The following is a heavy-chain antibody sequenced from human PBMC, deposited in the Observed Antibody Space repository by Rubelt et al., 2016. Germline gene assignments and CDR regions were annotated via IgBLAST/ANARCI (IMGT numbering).Heavy chain of an antibody. CDR3: AKDRVGSWFSLDY. CDR2: ISGSGGST. D-gene: IGHD6-13*01. V-gene: IGHV3-23*01. J-gene: IGHJ4*02. Sequence: SRGGLVQPGGSLRVSCAASGFTFSRYAMNWVRQAPGKGLEWVAAISGSGGSTFYADSVKGRFTISRDNSKNTLYLQMNSLRAEEAAVYYCAKDRVGSWFSLDYWGQGTLVTVST. CDR1: GFTFSRYA.